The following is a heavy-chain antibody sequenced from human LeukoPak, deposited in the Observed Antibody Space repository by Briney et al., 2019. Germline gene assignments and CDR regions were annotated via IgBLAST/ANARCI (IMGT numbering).Heavy chain of an antibody. V-gene: IGHV3-21*01. CDR1: GFTFSSYS. J-gene: IGHJ5*02. CDR3: ARAISPAWFDP. D-gene: IGHD6-25*01. Sequence: GGSLRLSCAASGFTFSSYSMNWVRQAPGKGLEWVSSISSSSSYIYYADSVKGRFTISRDNAKNSLYLQMNSLRAEDTAVYYCARAISPAWFDPWGQGTLVTVSS. CDR2: ISSSSSYI.